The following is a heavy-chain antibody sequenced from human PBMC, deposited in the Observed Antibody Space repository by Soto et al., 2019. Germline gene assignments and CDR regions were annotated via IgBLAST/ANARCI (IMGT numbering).Heavy chain of an antibody. CDR1: GYTFTSYY. Sequence: GASVKVSCKASGYTFTSYYMHWVRQAPGQGLEWMGIINPSGGSTSYAQKFQGRVTMTRDTSTSTVYMELSSLRSEDTAVYYCASHRENNYDILTGYLRPYYYYGMDVWGQGTTVTVSS. D-gene: IGHD3-9*01. J-gene: IGHJ6*02. CDR2: INPSGGST. V-gene: IGHV1-46*01. CDR3: ASHRENNYDILTGYLRPYYYYGMDV.